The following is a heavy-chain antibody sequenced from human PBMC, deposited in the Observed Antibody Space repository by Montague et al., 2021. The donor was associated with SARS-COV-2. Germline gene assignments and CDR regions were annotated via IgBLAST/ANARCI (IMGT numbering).Heavy chain of an antibody. V-gene: IGHV4-59*01. J-gene: IGHJ6*03. CDR1: GGSISSSY. D-gene: IGHD1-26*01. CDR3: ARVSVGYSGSNTYHYYMDV. CDR2: IYYSGST. Sequence: SETLSLTCTVSGGSISSSYWTWIRQPPGKGLEWIGYIYYSGSTSYNPSLKSRVTMSVDTSKNQFSLKLSSVTAADTAVYYCARVSVGYSGSNTYHYYMDVWGKGSTVTVS.